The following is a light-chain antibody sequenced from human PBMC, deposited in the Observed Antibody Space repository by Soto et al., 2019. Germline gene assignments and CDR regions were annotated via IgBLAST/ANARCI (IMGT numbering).Light chain of an antibody. CDR3: QQYGSSLWT. Sequence: EAELTQSPGTLSLSPGERATLSCRASQSVSSSHLAWYQQKRGQAPRLLIYDTSTRATGIPDRFSGSGSGTVFTLTISRLEPEDFAVYYCQQYGSSLWTFGQGTKVDIK. CDR1: QSVSSSH. J-gene: IGKJ1*01. CDR2: DTS. V-gene: IGKV3-20*01.